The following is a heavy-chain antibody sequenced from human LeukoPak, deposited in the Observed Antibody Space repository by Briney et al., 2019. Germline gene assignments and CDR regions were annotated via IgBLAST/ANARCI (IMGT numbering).Heavy chain of an antibody. V-gene: IGHV3-23*01. Sequence: GGALRLSCVASGFIFSSYGMSWVRQAPGKGLEWVSAISGSGDSTFYADSVKGRFIISRDNSKNTLYMQMHSLTSDDTAVYYCTRGYDSRYWGQGTLVTVSS. CDR3: TRGYDSRY. CDR2: ISGSGDST. D-gene: IGHD3-9*01. CDR1: GFIFSSYG. J-gene: IGHJ4*02.